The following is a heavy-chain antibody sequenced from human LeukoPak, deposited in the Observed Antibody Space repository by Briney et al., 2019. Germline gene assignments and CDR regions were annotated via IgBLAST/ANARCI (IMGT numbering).Heavy chain of an antibody. CDR1: GYSISGGYY. D-gene: IGHD3-16*02. J-gene: IGHJ4*02. CDR3: ARSMVGGVIVIVY. Sequence: NPSETLSLTCAVSGYSISGGYYWGWIRQPPGKGLEWIGSIYHSGSTYYNPSLKSRVTISVDSSKNQFSLKLSSVTAADTAVYYCARSMVGGVIVIVYWGQGTLVTVSS. V-gene: IGHV4-38-2*01. CDR2: IYHSGST.